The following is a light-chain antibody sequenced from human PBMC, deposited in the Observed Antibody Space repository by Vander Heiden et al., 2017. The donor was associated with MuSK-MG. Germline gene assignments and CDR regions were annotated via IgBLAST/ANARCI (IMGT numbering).Light chain of an antibody. J-gene: IGKJ4*01. V-gene: IGKV3-15*01. CDR1: QSVSNN. CDR3: QQYNNWVLT. Sequence: EILITQLPVTLSVSPGERATLSCRASQSVSNNLAWYQLKPGQAPRVLIYGASTRASGIPTRFSGSGSGTEFTLTISSLQSEDFAVYFCQQYNNWVLTFGGGTKVEIK. CDR2: GAS.